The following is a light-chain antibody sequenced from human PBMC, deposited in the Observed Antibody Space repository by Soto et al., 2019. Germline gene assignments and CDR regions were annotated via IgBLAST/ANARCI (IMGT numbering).Light chain of an antibody. CDR3: QQYNNWPLT. Sequence: EIVMTQSPATLSVSPGERATLSCRASQSVSSNLAWYQQKPGQAPRLLIYGASTRATGIPARFSGSGSGTEFTLTISRLQSDEFAVYYCQQYNNWPLTFGQGTRLEIK. J-gene: IGKJ5*01. CDR1: QSVSSN. V-gene: IGKV3-15*01. CDR2: GAS.